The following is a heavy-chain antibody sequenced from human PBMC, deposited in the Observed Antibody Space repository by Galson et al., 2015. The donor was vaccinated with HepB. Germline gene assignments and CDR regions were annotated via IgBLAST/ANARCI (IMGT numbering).Heavy chain of an antibody. V-gene: IGHV3-43*01. CDR2: ISWDGGST. J-gene: IGHJ4*02. Sequence: SLRLSCAASGFTFDDYTTHWVRQAPGKGLEWVSLISWDGGSTYYADSVKGRFTISRDNTKDSLYLQMNSLRAEDTALYYCAKGTPETGGHSYGYFPDYWGQGTLVTVSS. CDR1: GFTFDDYT. CDR3: AKGTPETGGHSYGYFPDY. D-gene: IGHD5-18*01.